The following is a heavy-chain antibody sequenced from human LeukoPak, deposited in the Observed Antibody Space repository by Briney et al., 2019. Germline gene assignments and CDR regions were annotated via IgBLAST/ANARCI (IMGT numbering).Heavy chain of an antibody. D-gene: IGHD4-17*01. CDR2: IKQDGSQK. CDR3: AREQYGDHFDN. J-gene: IGHJ4*02. Sequence: GGSLRLSCAASGFTFSSYWMSWVRQAPGKGLEWVANIKQDGSQKYYVGSVKGRFTISRDNAKNSLYLQMDSLRVDDTAVYYCAREQYGDHFDNWGQGTLATVSS. CDR1: GFTFSSYW. V-gene: IGHV3-7*01.